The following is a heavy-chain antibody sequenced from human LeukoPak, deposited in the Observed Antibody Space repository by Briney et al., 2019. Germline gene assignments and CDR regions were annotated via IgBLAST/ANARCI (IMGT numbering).Heavy chain of an antibody. D-gene: IGHD3-22*01. V-gene: IGHV1-2*02. CDR2: INPNSGGT. CDR1: GYIFTDYY. Sequence: ASVKVSCKASGYIFTDYYIHWVRQARGQGLEWMGWINPNSGGTNYAQKFQGRVTMTRDTSISTAYMELSRLRSDDTAVYYCAREYDSSGFPAFDIWGQGTMVTVSS. CDR3: AREYDSSGFPAFDI. J-gene: IGHJ3*02.